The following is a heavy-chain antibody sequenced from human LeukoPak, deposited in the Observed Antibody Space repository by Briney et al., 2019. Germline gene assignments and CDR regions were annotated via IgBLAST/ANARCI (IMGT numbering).Heavy chain of an antibody. J-gene: IGHJ4*02. Sequence: GGSLRLSCAASGFTFSSNELNWVRQAPGKGLEWVSYISYSGSTIYYADSVKGRFTVSGDNAKNSLYLQMNSLRAEDTATYYCYYAGYWGQGTLVTVSS. D-gene: IGHD3-3*01. CDR3: YYAGY. V-gene: IGHV3-48*03. CDR2: ISYSGSTI. CDR1: GFTFSSNE.